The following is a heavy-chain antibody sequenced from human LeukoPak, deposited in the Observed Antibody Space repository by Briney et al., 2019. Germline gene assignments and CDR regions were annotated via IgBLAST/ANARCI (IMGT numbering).Heavy chain of an antibody. CDR3: AKVPERRDAYKISPPFDY. Sequence: GGSLRLSCAASGFTFSTYGMHWVRQAPGKGLEWVAFIRYDGSNKDYADSVKGRFTISRDNSRNTLYLQMNSLRAEDTAVYYCAKVPERRDAYKISPPFDYWGQGTLVTVSS. V-gene: IGHV3-30*02. D-gene: IGHD5-24*01. J-gene: IGHJ4*02. CDR1: GFTFSTYG. CDR2: IRYDGSNK.